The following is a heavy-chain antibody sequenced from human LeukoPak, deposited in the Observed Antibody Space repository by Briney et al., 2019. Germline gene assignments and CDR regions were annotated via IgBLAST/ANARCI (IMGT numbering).Heavy chain of an antibody. D-gene: IGHD2-15*01. V-gene: IGHV7-4-1*02. CDR2: INTNTGNP. CDR3: ARGSYCSGGSCYYYYYMDV. Sequence: GASVKVSCKASGYTFTSYAMNWVRQAPGQGLEWMGWINTNTGNPTYAQGFTGRFVFSLDTSVSTAYLQISSLKAEDTAVYYCARGSYCSGGSCYYYYYMDVWGKGTTVTVSS. CDR1: GYTFTSYA. J-gene: IGHJ6*03.